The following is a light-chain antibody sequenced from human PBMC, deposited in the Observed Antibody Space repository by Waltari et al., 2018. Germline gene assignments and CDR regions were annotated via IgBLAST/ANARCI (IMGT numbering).Light chain of an antibody. J-gene: IGLJ2*01. CDR3: NSRDSSGVV. V-gene: IGLV3-19*01. CDR2: GKN. Sequence: SSELTQDPAVSVALGQTVRITCQGDSLRGYYASWYQQKPGQAPVLVIYGKNNRPSGIPDRFSGSSSGNTASLTITGAQAEDEADYYCNSRDSSGVVFGGGTKLTVL. CDR1: SLRGYY.